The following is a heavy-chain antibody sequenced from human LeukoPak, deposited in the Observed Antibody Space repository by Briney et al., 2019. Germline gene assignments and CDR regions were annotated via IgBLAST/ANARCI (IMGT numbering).Heavy chain of an antibody. CDR3: ARDLDSSSWYVGY. CDR1: GYSICSGYY. J-gene: IGHJ4*02. D-gene: IGHD6-13*01. Sequence: SETLSLTCTVSGYSICSGYYWGWIRQPPGEGLEWIGSIYHSANAYSNPSLKSRVTISVDTSKNQFSLKLTSVTAADTAVYYCARDLDSSSWYVGYWGQGTLVTVSS. CDR2: IYHSANA. V-gene: IGHV4-38-2*02.